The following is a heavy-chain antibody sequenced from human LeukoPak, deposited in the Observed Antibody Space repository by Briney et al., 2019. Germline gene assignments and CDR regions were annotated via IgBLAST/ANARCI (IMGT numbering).Heavy chain of an antibody. CDR2: IYYSGST. V-gene: IGHV4-59*11. J-gene: IGHJ4*02. D-gene: IGHD2-8*01. CDR1: NGSISNHY. Sequence: SETLSLTCTVSNGSISNHYWGWIRQPPGKGLERIGYIYYSGSTNYNPSLESRVTMSVDTSKNEFSLKLNSVTAADTAVYYCARRTSYGPVDYWGQEILVTVSS. CDR3: ARRTSYGPVDY.